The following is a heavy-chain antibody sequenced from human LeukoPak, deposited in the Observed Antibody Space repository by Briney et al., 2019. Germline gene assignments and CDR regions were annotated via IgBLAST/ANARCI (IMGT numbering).Heavy chain of an antibody. V-gene: IGHV1-69*05. Sequence: GASVKVSCKASGGTFSSYAISWVRQAPGQGLEWMGRIIPIFGTANYAQKFQGRVTITTDESTSTAYMELSSLRSEDTAVYYCASGLEGDYYYYMDVWGKGTTVTVSS. D-gene: IGHD3-16*01. CDR2: IIPIFGTA. CDR1: GGTFSSYA. J-gene: IGHJ6*03. CDR3: ASGLEGDYYYYMDV.